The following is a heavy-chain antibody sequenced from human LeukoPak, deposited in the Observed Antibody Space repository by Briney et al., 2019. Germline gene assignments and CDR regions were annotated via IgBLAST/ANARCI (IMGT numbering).Heavy chain of an antibody. V-gene: IGHV3-33*01. J-gene: IGHJ4*02. CDR2: TWYDGSNK. CDR3: ARDVRASGWMGYFDY. CDR1: GFTFSSYG. D-gene: IGHD6-19*01. Sequence: GGSLRLSCAASGFTFSSYGMHWVRQAPGKGLEWVAVTWYDGSNKYYADSVKGRFTISRDNSKNTLYLQMNSLRAEDTAVYYCARDVRASGWMGYFDYWGQGTLVTVSS.